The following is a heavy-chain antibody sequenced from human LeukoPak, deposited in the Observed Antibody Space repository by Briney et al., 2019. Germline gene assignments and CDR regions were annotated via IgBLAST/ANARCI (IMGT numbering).Heavy chain of an antibody. J-gene: IGHJ3*02. Sequence: SSETLSLTCTVSGGSISSSSYYWGWIRQPPGKGLEWIGSIYYSGSTYYNPSLKSRVTISVDTSKNQFSLKLSSVTAADTAVYYCARHDDYGDYVAFDIWGQGTTVTVSS. V-gene: IGHV4-39*01. CDR1: GGSISSSSYY. CDR3: ARHDDYGDYVAFDI. CDR2: IYYSGST. D-gene: IGHD4-17*01.